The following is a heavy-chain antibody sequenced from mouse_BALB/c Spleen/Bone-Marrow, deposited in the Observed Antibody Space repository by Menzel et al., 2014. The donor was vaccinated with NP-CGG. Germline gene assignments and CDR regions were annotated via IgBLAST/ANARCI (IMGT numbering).Heavy chain of an antibody. V-gene: IGHV1-80*01. J-gene: IGHJ2*01. CDR3: TRSTATFDY. CDR1: GYAFSAYW. CDR2: IYPGDGDT. D-gene: IGHD1-2*01. Sequence: VHLVESGAELVRPGSSVKISCKASGYAFSAYWMNWVKQRPGQGLEWIGQIYPGDGDTNYSGKFKGKATLTADKSSSTAYMQLSSLTSEDSAVYFCTRSTATFDYWGQGTTLTVSS.